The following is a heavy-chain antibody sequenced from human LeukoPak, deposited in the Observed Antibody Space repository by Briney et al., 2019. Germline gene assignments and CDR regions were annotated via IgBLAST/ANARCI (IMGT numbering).Heavy chain of an antibody. CDR1: GFTFSSYE. Sequence: PGGSLRLSCAASGFTFSSYELNWVRQAPGQGLEWVSHISSGSSTIYQADSVRGRFTISRDISKNTLHLQMDSLRAEDTAVYYCARAQHRGWGFDYWGQGTLVTVSS. D-gene: IGHD1-26*01. V-gene: IGHV3-48*01. CDR3: ARAQHRGWGFDY. CDR2: ISSGSSTI. J-gene: IGHJ4*02.